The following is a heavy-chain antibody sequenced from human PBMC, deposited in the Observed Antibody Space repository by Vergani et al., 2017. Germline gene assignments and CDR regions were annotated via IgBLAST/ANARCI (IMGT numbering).Heavy chain of an antibody. CDR1: GASIRSSNYY. D-gene: IGHD6-19*01. Sequence: QLQLQESGPGLVKPSATLSLTCSVSGASIRSSNYYWGWLRQPAGKGLEWIASIYYSGSTYYNPSLKSRVTISVATSKNQFSLKLSSVTAADTAVFFCSRHSTVEWLVKLGWIDPGGQGILVTVSS. CDR3: SRHSTVEWLVKLGWIDP. CDR2: IYYSGST. V-gene: IGHV4-39*01. J-gene: IGHJ5*02.